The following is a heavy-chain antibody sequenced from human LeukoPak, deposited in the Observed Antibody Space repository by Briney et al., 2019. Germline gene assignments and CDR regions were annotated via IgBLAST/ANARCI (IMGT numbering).Heavy chain of an antibody. CDR2: ISYDGSNK. D-gene: IGHD6-13*01. J-gene: IGHJ4*02. V-gene: IGHV3-30*18. CDR3: AKDREGSSWTEYYFDY. CDR1: GFTFSSYG. Sequence: GGSLRLSCAASGFTFSSYGMHWVRQAPGKGLEWVAVISYDGSNKYYADSVKGRFTISGDNSKNTLYLQMNSLRAEDTAVYYCAKDREGSSWTEYYFDYWGQGTLVTVSS.